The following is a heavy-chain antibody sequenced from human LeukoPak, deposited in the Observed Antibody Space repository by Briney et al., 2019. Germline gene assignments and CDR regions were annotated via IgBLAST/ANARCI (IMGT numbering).Heavy chain of an antibody. CDR2: IDKKDKGYATAT. Sequence: GGPLRLSGAASGFTFSGSAIHGVRQSSGKGLEWVGQIDKKDKGYATATAYAASVKGRFTISRDDSINTAYLQMKSLKPEDTALYYCTRDSGTYNWFDPWGQGTLVTVSS. J-gene: IGHJ5*02. CDR3: TRDSGTYNWFDP. D-gene: IGHD1-26*01. V-gene: IGHV3-73*01. CDR1: GFTFSGSA.